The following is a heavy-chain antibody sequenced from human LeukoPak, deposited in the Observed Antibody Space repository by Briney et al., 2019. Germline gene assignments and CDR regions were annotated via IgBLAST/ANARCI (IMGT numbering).Heavy chain of an antibody. CDR1: GFTFSTYA. CDR2: IGGSSTSL. CDR3: AREYYYDSSGYPPGAFDI. Sequence: GGSLRLSCAASGFTFSTYAMNWVRQAPGEGLEWVSSIGGSSTSLYYADSLKGRFTISRDNAKNSLYLQMNSLRAEDTAVYYCAREYYYDSSGYPPGAFDIWGQGTMVTVSS. J-gene: IGHJ3*02. V-gene: IGHV3-21*01. D-gene: IGHD3-22*01.